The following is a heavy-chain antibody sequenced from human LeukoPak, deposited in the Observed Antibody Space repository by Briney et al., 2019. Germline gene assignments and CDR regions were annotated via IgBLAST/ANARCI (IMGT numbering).Heavy chain of an antibody. J-gene: IGHJ4*02. CDR2: IWYDGSNK. D-gene: IGHD6-13*01. Sequence: PGRSLRLSCAASGFTFSSYGMHWVRPAPRKGREWVAVIWYDGSNKYYADTVKGRFTISRDNSKNTLYLQMNSLRAEDTAVYYCAKDTIAAAGIKWYYFDYWGQGTLVTVSS. CDR3: AKDTIAAAGIKWYYFDY. CDR1: GFTFSSYG. V-gene: IGHV3-33*06.